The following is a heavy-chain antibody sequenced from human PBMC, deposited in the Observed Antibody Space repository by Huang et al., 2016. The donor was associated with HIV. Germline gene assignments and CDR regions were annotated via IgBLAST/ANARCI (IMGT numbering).Heavy chain of an antibody. CDR2: IDPRGGST. V-gene: IGHV1-46*01. D-gene: IGHD1-26*01. CDR3: AIVGAHVGVDY. J-gene: IGHJ4*02. Sequence: QAQLVQSGAEVKKPGASVKLSCKASGYIFTKDYIHWVRQDPGQGLQWMGVIDPRGGSTTYAQKFQVRLTMTKDTSTSTVYMTLSSLRSDDTAVYYCAIVGAHVGVDYWGQGTLVSVSS. CDR1: GYIFTKDY.